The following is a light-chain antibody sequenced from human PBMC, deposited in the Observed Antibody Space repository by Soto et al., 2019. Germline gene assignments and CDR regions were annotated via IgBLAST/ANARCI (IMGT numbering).Light chain of an antibody. CDR3: SSYTNSNTLV. V-gene: IGLV2-14*01. Sequence: QSALTQPASVSGSPGQSITISCTGTSSDVGGYKYVSWYQQHPGKVPKLMIYEVSNRPSGVSNRFSGSKSGNTASLTISGLQAEDEADYYCSSYTNSNTLVFGGGTKVTVL. CDR1: SSDVGGYKY. CDR2: EVS. J-gene: IGLJ2*01.